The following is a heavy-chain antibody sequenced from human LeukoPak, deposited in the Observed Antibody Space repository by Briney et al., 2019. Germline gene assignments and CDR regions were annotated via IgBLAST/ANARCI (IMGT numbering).Heavy chain of an antibody. V-gene: IGHV3-33*01. CDR1: GFTFSSYG. Sequence: PGGSLRLSCAASGFTFSSYGMHWVRQAPGKGLKWVAVLWSDGSNKYYADSVKGRFTISRDNSKNTLYLQMNSLRAEDTAVFYCARDNFGFDYWGQGTLVTVSS. CDR3: ARDNFGFDY. CDR2: LWSDGSNK. J-gene: IGHJ4*02. D-gene: IGHD1-20*01.